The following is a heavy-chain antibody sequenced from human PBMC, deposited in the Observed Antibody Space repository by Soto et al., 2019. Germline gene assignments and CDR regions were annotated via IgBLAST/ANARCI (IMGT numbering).Heavy chain of an antibody. CDR2: IYYRGGT. CDR3: ARGTWSCYNRYDFDF. CDR1: GGSISSGDYH. V-gene: IGHV4-30-4*01. J-gene: IGHJ4*02. Sequence: QVQLQELGPGLVKPSQTLSLTCTVSGGSISSGDYHWSWIRQSPGKGLEWIAYIYYRGGTYYNPSLDSRVTISLDSSKNQFPRTLSSVTDADTGVYYCARGTWSCYNRYDFDFWGQGTLVTVSS. D-gene: IGHD3-10*01.